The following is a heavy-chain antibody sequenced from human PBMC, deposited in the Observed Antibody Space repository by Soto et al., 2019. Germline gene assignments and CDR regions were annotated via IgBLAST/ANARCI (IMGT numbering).Heavy chain of an antibody. CDR3: AREERSWFDP. V-gene: IGHV4-30-2*01. J-gene: IGHJ5*02. Sequence: QLQLQESGSGLVKPSQTLSLTCAVSGGSMSSGGNSWTWIRQPPGKGLEWIGYIYHSGSTYYNPPSKSRVTITVDRSKNQFSLKLSSVTAADTAVYYCAREERSWFDPWGQGTLVTVSS. CDR2: IYHSGST. CDR1: GGSMSSGGNS.